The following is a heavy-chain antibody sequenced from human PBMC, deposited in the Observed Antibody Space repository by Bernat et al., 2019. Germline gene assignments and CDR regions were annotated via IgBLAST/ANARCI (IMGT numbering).Heavy chain of an antibody. V-gene: IGHV3-23*01. D-gene: IGHD2-15*01. Sequence: EVQLLESGGALVQPGGSLRLSCAASGFTFSSYAMSWVRQAPGKGLEWVSAISGSGGSTYYADSVKGRFTISRDNSKNTLYLQMNSLRAEDTAVYYCAKVTGWDIVVVVAAVHFDYWGQGTLVTVSS. CDR2: ISGSGGST. CDR3: AKVTGWDIVVVVAAVHFDY. J-gene: IGHJ4*02. CDR1: GFTFSSYA.